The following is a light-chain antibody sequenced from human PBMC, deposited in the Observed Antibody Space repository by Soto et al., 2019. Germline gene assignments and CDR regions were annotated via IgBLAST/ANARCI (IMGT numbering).Light chain of an antibody. Sequence: SYELTQPPSVSVSPGQTASITCSGDKLGDKYACWYQQKPGQSPVLVIYQDSKRPSRIPERFSGSNSGNTATLTISGTQAMDEADYYCQAWDSSTYVFGTGTKLTVL. J-gene: IGLJ1*01. CDR3: QAWDSSTYV. CDR2: QDS. CDR1: KLGDKY. V-gene: IGLV3-1*01.